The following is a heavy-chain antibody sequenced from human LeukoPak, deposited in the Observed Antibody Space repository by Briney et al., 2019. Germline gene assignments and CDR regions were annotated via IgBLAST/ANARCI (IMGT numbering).Heavy chain of an antibody. Sequence: GSLRLSCAASGFTFSSYAMHWVRQAPGKGLEGGAVISYDGSNKYYADSVKGRFTISRDNSKNTLYLQMNSLRAEDTAVYYCARVIGTSATYYFDYWGQGTLVTVSS. D-gene: IGHD2-15*01. CDR1: GFTFSSYA. CDR3: ARVIGTSATYYFDY. J-gene: IGHJ4*02. V-gene: IGHV3-30-3*01. CDR2: ISYDGSNK.